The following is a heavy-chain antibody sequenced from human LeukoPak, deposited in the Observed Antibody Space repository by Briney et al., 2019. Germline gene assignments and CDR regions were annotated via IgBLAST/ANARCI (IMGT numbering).Heavy chain of an antibody. CDR2: INPNSGDT. D-gene: IGHD6-6*01. CDR3: ARDRVDYSSSSNYYYYMDV. Sequence: ASVKVSCKASGYPFTGYYMHWVRQAPGQGLEWMGWINPNSGDTNYAQKFQGRVTMTRDTSITTAYMELRRLRSDDSAVYYCARDRVDYSSSSNYYYYMDVWGKGTTVTVSS. V-gene: IGHV1-2*02. CDR1: GYPFTGYY. J-gene: IGHJ6*03.